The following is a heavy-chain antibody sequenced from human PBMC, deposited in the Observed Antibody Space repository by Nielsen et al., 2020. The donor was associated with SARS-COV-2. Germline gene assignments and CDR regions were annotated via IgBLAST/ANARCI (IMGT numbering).Heavy chain of an antibody. CDR2: ISSSSSYI. CDR1: GFTFSSYS. V-gene: IGHV3-21*01. CDR3: ATSPWSRSRGFGY. Sequence: GESLKISCAASGFTFSSYSMNWVRQAPGKGLEWVSSISSSSSYIYYADSVKGRFTISRDNAKNSLYLQMNSLRAEDTAVYYCATSPWSRSRGFGYWGQGTLVTVSS. J-gene: IGHJ4*02. D-gene: IGHD1-26*01.